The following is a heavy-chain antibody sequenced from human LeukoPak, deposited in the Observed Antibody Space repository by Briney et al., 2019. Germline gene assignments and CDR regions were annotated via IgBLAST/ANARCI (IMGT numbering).Heavy chain of an antibody. V-gene: IGHV1-8*02. Sequence: ASVKVSCKASGYTFTSYDINWVRQATGQGLEWMGWMNPNSGNTGYAQKFQGRVTMTTDTSTSTAYMELRSLRSDDTAVYYCARDGGGKKLPFDYWGQGTLVTVSS. J-gene: IGHJ4*02. CDR2: MNPNSGNT. D-gene: IGHD4-23*01. CDR1: GYTFTSYD. CDR3: ARDGGGKKLPFDY.